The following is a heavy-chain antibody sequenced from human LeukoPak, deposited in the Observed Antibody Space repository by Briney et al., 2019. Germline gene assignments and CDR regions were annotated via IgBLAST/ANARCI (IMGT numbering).Heavy chain of an antibody. V-gene: IGHV1-46*01. CDR3: ARDGGGGSSVLWPRGYYFDY. D-gene: IGHD2/OR15-2a*01. Sequence: GASVKVSCKASGYTFTSYYMHWVRQAPGQGLEWMGIINPSGGSTSYAQKFQGRVTMTRDTSTSTVYMELSSLRSEDTAVYYCARDGGGGSSVLWPRGYYFDYWGQGTLVTVSS. J-gene: IGHJ4*02. CDR2: INPSGGST. CDR1: GYTFTSYY.